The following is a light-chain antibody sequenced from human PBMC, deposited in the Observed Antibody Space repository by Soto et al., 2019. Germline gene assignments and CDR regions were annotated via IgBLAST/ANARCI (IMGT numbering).Light chain of an antibody. CDR2: GAS. CDR1: QSVNSNF. Sequence: EVVLTQSPGTLSLSPGERATLSCRTSQSVNSNFLSWFQQKPGQPPRLLLYGASRRAAGTPDRFSGRGSATDFTLIISRLEPEDSAVYHCQLYGSYMFTFGQGTKLEI. V-gene: IGKV3-20*01. CDR3: QLYGSYMFT. J-gene: IGKJ2*01.